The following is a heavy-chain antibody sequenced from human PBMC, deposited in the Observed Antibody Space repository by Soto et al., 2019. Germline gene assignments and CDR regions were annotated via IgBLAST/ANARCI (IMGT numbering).Heavy chain of an antibody. CDR2: IIPIFGTA. Sequence: QVQLVQSGAEVKKPGSSVKVSCKASGGTFSSYAISWVRQAPGQGLEWMGGIIPIFGTANYAQKFQGRVTITADESTSTAYMELSSLRSEDTAVYYCARDAPGDSIAARPAHYYGMDVWGQGTTVTVSS. CDR1: GGTFSSYA. D-gene: IGHD6-6*01. CDR3: ARDAPGDSIAARPAHYYGMDV. V-gene: IGHV1-69*01. J-gene: IGHJ6*02.